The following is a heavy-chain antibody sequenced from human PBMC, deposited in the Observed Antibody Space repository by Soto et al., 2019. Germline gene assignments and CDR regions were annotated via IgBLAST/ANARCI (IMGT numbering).Heavy chain of an antibody. CDR3: ARRDWSGSTSHFYFDY. CDR2: IYHSGST. Sequence: PXATLSLTCAVSGGSIISSNWWNWFRQPPGKGLEWIGEIYHSGSTYYKPSLKSRVAMSVDTSKNQFSLKLTSATAADTAVYYCARRDWSGSTSHFYFDYWGQGVLVTVSS. D-gene: IGHD3-9*01. V-gene: IGHV4-4*02. CDR1: GGSIISSNW. J-gene: IGHJ4*02.